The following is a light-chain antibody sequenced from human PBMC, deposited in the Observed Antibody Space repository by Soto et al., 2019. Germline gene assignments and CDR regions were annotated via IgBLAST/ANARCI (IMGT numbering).Light chain of an antibody. J-gene: IGKJ2*03. Sequence: EIVLTQSPGTLSLSPGERATLSCRASQSVISNFLAWYQQKPGQAPRLLIYGASRRATGIPDRFSGSGSGTDFTLTISRLEPEDFAVYYCQQYENSPVPMYSFGQGTKLEIK. CDR2: GAS. CDR1: QSVISNF. V-gene: IGKV3-20*01. CDR3: QQYENSPVPMYS.